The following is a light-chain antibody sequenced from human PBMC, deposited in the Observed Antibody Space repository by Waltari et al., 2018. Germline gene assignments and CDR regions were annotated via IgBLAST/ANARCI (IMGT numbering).Light chain of an antibody. CDR2: STY. CDR1: QTVSTLA. Sequence: ASQTVSTLALSWYQQKPGQAPRGLIYSTYNRGTGIPDRFSGSGSGTDFTLTIDILAPEDFAMYYCQQYDGIVVTFGGGTKVEI. V-gene: IGKV3-20*01. CDR3: QQYDGIVVT. J-gene: IGKJ4*01.